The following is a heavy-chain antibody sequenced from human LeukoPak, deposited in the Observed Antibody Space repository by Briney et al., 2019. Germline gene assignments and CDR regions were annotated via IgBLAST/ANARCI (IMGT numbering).Heavy chain of an antibody. Sequence: SETLSLTCTVSGGSISSSSYYWGWIRQPPGKGLEWIGEINHSGSTNYNPSLKSRATISVDTSKNQFSLKLSSVTAADTAVYYCARGGGGTTFGSHFDYWGQGTLVTVSS. CDR1: GGSISSSSYY. J-gene: IGHJ4*02. CDR3: ARGGGGTTFGSHFDY. D-gene: IGHD3-16*01. V-gene: IGHV4-39*07. CDR2: INHSGST.